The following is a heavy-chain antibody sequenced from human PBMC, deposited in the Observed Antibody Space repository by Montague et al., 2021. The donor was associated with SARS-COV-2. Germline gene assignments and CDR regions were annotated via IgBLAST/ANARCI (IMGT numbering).Heavy chain of an antibody. CDR1: GGSFSTYA. CDR3: SGLGDGVVPSPILGVVPYYSYYYMDV. D-gene: IGHD2-2*02. V-gene: IGHV4-34*01. Sequence: SETLSLTCAVHGGSFSTYAWNWIRQPPAKGLEWIGEIHHGGSTNYNPSLKSRVTISADTSKNKFSLKLTSVAAADTAVYYCSGLGDGVVPSPILGVVPYYSYYYMDVWGKGTTVTVSS. CDR2: IHHGGST. J-gene: IGHJ6*03.